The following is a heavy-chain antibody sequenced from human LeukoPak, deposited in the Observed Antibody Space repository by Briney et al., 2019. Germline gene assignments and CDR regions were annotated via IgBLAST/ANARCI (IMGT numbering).Heavy chain of an antibody. V-gene: IGHV1-2*02. CDR1: GYTFTGYY. J-gene: IGHJ6*02. D-gene: IGHD6-13*01. Sequence: ASVKVSCKASGYTFTGYYIFWVRQAPGQGLEWMGWINPNSGGTNYAQKFQGRVTMTRDTSISTAYMELSRLRSDDTAVYYCATRSLAAAGPVGYYYYGMDVWGQGTTVTVSS. CDR2: INPNSGGT. CDR3: ATRSLAAAGPVGYYYYGMDV.